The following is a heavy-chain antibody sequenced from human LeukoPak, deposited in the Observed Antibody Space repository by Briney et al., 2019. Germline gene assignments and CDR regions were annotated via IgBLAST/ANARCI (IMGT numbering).Heavy chain of an antibody. J-gene: IGHJ6*02. CDR2: ISYDGSNK. V-gene: IGHV3-30*18. D-gene: IGHD3-22*01. CDR1: GFTFSSYG. CDR3: AKDYYDSSGYESGYYYGMDV. Sequence: PGGSLRLSCAASGFTFSSYGMHWVRQAPGKGLEWVAVISYDGSNKYYADSVKGRFTISRDNSKNTLYLQMNSLRAEDTAVYYCAKDYYDSSGYESGYYYGMDVWGQGTTVTVSS.